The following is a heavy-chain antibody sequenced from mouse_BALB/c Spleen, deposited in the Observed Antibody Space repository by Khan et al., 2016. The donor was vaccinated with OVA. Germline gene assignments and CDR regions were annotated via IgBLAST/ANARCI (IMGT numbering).Heavy chain of an antibody. Sequence: EVQLVESGGGLVKPGGSLKLSCAASGFTFSDYYMYWVRQTPEKRLEWVATISDVGTSTYYPDSVKGRFTISRDNAKNSLYLQMSSLKSEDTAIFYCVRAGYGAFAYWGQGTLVTVSA. CDR1: GFTFSDYY. CDR3: VRAGYGAFAY. CDR2: ISDVGTST. V-gene: IGHV5-4*02. J-gene: IGHJ3*01. D-gene: IGHD1-1*02.